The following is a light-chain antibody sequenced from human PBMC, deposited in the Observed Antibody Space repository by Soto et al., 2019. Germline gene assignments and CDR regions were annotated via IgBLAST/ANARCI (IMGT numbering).Light chain of an antibody. CDR2: GAS. Sequence: EIVMTQSPATLSVSPGERATLSCRASQSASNNLAWYQQRPGQAPRLLIQGASTRATGIPARFSGSGSGTEFTLTISSLQSEDFAVYYCQQYDQWPITFGQGTRLEIK. J-gene: IGKJ5*01. CDR1: QSASNN. CDR3: QQYDQWPIT. V-gene: IGKV3-15*01.